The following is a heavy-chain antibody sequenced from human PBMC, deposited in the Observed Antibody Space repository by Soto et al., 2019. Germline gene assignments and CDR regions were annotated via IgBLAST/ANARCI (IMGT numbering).Heavy chain of an antibody. D-gene: IGHD1-1*01. CDR3: ARRLDGYNKN. V-gene: IGHV1-69*06. CDR1: VGTFSSYA. Sequence: QVQLVQSGAEVKKPGSSVKVSCKASVGTFSSYAISWVRQAPGQGLEWMGGIIPIFGTANYAQKFQGRVTIDEDKSTGRAYMELSSLRSEDTAVYYCARRLDGYNKNWGQGTLVTVSS. J-gene: IGHJ4*02. CDR2: IIPIFGTA.